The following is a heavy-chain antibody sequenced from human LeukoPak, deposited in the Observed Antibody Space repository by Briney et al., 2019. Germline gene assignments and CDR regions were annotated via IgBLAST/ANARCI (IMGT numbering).Heavy chain of an antibody. J-gene: IGHJ5*02. Sequence: GESLKISCKGSGYSFTSYWIGWVRQMPGKGLEWMGSIYPGDSDTRYSPSFQGQVTISADKSISTAYLQWSSLKASDTAMYYCARQSRYSSSWYDHRGDHRERDWFDPWGQGTLVTVSS. CDR3: ARQSRYSSSWYDHRGDHRERDWFDP. V-gene: IGHV5-51*01. D-gene: IGHD6-13*01. CDR1: GYSFTSYW. CDR2: IYPGDSDT.